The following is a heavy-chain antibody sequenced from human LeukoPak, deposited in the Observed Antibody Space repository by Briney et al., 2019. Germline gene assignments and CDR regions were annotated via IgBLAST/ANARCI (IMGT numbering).Heavy chain of an antibody. CDR2: INHSGST. CDR3: ARGTMVRGVIPTGDAFDI. CDR1: GESFSSYY. Sequence: SETLSLTCAVYGESFSSYYWSWIRQPPGKGLEWIGEINHSGSTNYNPSLKSRVTISVDTSKNQFSLKLSSVTAADTAVYYCARGTMVRGVIPTGDAFDIWGQGTMVTVSS. D-gene: IGHD3-10*01. J-gene: IGHJ3*02. V-gene: IGHV4-34*01.